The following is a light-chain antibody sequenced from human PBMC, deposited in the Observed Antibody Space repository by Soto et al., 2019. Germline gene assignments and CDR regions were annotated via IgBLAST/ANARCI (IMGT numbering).Light chain of an antibody. CDR1: QSVSSSY. Sequence: EIVLTQSPGTLSLCPGERATLSCRASQSVSSSYLAWYQQKPGQAPRLLISGASSRATGIPDRFSGSGSGTDFTLTISRLEPEDCAVYYCQQYGSSPLYTFGQGTKLEIK. V-gene: IGKV3-20*01. J-gene: IGKJ2*01. CDR3: QQYGSSPLYT. CDR2: GAS.